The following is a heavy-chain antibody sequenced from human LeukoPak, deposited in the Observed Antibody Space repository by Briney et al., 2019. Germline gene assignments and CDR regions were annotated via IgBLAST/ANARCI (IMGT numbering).Heavy chain of an antibody. V-gene: IGHV3-30*04. CDR3: ARDFIDCSSTSRYEERYYYYMDV. D-gene: IGHD2-2*01. J-gene: IGHJ6*03. Sequence: GGSLRLSCAASGFTFSSYAMHWVRQAPGKGLEWVAVISYDGSNKYYADSVKGRFTISRDNSKNTLYLQMNSLRAEDTAVYYCARDFIDCSSTSRYEERYYYYMDVWGKGTTVTVSS. CDR1: GFTFSSYA. CDR2: ISYDGSNK.